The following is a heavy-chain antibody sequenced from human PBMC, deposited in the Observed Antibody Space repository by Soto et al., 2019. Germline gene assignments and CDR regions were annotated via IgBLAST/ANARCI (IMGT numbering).Heavy chain of an antibody. J-gene: IGHJ4*02. CDR3: ARLDIVVVPAATFSRYFDY. Sequence: GESLKISCKGSGYSFTSYWIGWVRQMPGKGLEWMGIIYPGDSDTRYSPSFQGQVTISADKSISTAYLQWSSLKASDTAMYYCARLDIVVVPAATFSRYFDYWGQGTLVTVSS. D-gene: IGHD2-2*01. CDR2: IYPGDSDT. CDR1: GYSFTSYW. V-gene: IGHV5-51*01.